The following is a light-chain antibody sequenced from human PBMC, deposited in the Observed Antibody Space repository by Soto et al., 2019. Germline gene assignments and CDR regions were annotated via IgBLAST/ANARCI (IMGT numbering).Light chain of an antibody. J-gene: IGLJ1*01. Sequence: LTQPPSVSGSPGQSVTISCSGTIDDVTAYYRVSWYQQTPGTAPKLLIYDVSNRPSGVPDRFSGSRSGNTASLTISGLQAEDEGDYYCSVYTRTGTYAFGTGTKVTVL. CDR2: DVS. V-gene: IGLV2-18*01. CDR1: IDDVTAYYR. CDR3: SVYTRTGTYA.